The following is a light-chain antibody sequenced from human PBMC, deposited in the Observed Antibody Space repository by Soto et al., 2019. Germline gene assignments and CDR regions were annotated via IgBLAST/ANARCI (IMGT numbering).Light chain of an antibody. J-gene: IGKJ1*01. CDR1: QSLSSSY. CDR2: GAS. CDR3: QQYGSSSWT. Sequence: EILLTQSPGTLSLSPGDRATLSCRASQSLSSSYLAWYQQKPGQAPRLLLYGASNRATGIPDRFSGGVSGTDFTLTISRLEPEDFAVYYCQQYGSSSWTFGQGTKVEIK. V-gene: IGKV3-20*01.